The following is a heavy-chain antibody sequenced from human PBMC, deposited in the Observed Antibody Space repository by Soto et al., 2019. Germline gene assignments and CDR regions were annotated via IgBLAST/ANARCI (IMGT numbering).Heavy chain of an antibody. CDR3: ARDLRPDEDSFLGSNWFDP. CDR1: GGTFSSYA. Sequence: QVQLVQSGAEVKKPGSSVKVSCKASGGTFSSYAISWVRQAPGQGLEWMGGIIPIFGTANYAQKFQGRVTITADESTSTAYMELSRLRSEDTAVYYCARDLRPDEDSFLGSNWFDPWGQGTLVTVSS. V-gene: IGHV1-69*01. CDR2: IIPIFGTA. J-gene: IGHJ5*02. D-gene: IGHD1-26*01.